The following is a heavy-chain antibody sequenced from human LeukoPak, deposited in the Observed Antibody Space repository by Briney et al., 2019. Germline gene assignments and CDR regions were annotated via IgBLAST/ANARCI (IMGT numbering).Heavy chain of an antibody. CDR3: ARVTVTTFSPTDYMDV. J-gene: IGHJ6*03. D-gene: IGHD4-17*01. Sequence: GGSLRFSCAASGFTFSSHWMSWVRQAPGKGPEWVANIKQDGTEIYYVDSVKGRFTISRDNAKNSLYLQVNSLRAEDTAVYYCARVTVTTFSPTDYMDVWGKGTTVTISS. CDR1: GFTFSSHW. CDR2: IKQDGTEI. V-gene: IGHV3-7*01.